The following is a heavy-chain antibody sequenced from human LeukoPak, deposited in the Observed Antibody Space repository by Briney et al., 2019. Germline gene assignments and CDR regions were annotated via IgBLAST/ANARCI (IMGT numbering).Heavy chain of an antibody. CDR1: GFRFSSYW. V-gene: IGHV3-7*01. CDR2: INQDRSEK. CDR3: ARYGNGEWQGHYAFDI. Sequence: GGSLRLSCAASGFRFSSYWMSWVRQAPGKGLEWVANINQDRSEKNYVDSVKGRFTISRDNARNSLDLQMNSLRVEDTAVYYCARYGNGEWQGHYAFDIWGHGTMVTVSS. D-gene: IGHD3-10*01. J-gene: IGHJ3*02.